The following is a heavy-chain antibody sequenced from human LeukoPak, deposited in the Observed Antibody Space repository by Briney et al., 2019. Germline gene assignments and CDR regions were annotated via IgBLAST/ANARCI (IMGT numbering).Heavy chain of an antibody. CDR1: GLTFSSYA. D-gene: IGHD2-15*01. CDR3: AKGELEYCSGTRCYPFDY. V-gene: IGHV3-23*01. J-gene: IGHJ4*02. Sequence: GGSLRLSCAASGLTFSSYAMSWVRQAPGKGMEWVSGISGSGASTYYADSAKGRFTISRDNSKNTLSLQMNSLRAEDTAVYYCAKGELEYCSGTRCYPFDYWGQGTLVTVSS. CDR2: ISGSGAST.